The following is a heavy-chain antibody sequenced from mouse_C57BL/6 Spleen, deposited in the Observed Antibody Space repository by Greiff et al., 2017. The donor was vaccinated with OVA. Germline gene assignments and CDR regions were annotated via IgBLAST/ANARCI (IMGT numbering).Heavy chain of an antibody. CDR3: ARSYYGYDVDAMDY. CDR1: GYAFSSSW. CDR2: IYPGDGDT. Sequence: QVQLKQSGPELVKPGASVKISCKASGYAFSSSWMNWVKQRPGKGLEWIGRIYPGDGDTNYNGKFKGKATLTADKSSSTAYMQLSSLTSEDSAVYFCARSYYGYDVDAMDYWGQGTSVTVSS. V-gene: IGHV1-82*01. J-gene: IGHJ4*01. D-gene: IGHD2-2*01.